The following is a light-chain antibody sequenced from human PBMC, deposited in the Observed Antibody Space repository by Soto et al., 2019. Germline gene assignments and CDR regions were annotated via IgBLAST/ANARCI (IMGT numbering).Light chain of an antibody. CDR3: QQSYSTPPT. V-gene: IGKV1-39*01. J-gene: IGKJ2*01. CDR1: QSISSY. CDR2: AAS. Sequence: DIHMTQSPSSLSASVGDRVTITCRASQSISSYVNWYQQKSGQAPKLLIYAASSLRSGVPSRFSGTGSGTDFTLTITSPQPEDVASYHCQQSYSTPPTFGQGTKLEIK.